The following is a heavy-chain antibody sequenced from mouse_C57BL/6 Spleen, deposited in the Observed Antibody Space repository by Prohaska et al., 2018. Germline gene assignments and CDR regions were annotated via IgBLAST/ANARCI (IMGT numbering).Heavy chain of an antibody. V-gene: IGHV1-81*01. J-gene: IGHJ3*01. CDR3: ASWGYPWFAY. CDR2: IYPRSGNT. CDR1: GYTFTSYG. Sequence: QQSGAELARPGASVKLSCKASGYTFTSYGISWVKQRTGQGLEWIGEIYPRSGNTYYNEKFKGKATLTADKSSSTAYMELRSLTSEDSAVYFCASWGYPWFAYWGQGTLVTVSA. D-gene: IGHD2-2*01.